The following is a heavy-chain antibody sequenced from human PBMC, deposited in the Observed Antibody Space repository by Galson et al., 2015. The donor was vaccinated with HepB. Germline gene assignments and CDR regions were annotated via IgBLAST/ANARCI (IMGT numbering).Heavy chain of an antibody. CDR2: ISWNSGSI. Sequence: SLRLSCAASGFTFDDYGMHWVRQVPGKGLEWVSGISWNSGSIKYADSVKGRFTISRDNAKNSLYLQMNSLRAEDTALYYCAKDRTDYYYGMDVWGQGPTVTVSS. CDR1: GFTFDDYG. V-gene: IGHV3-9*01. J-gene: IGHJ6*02. CDR3: AKDRTDYYYGMDV.